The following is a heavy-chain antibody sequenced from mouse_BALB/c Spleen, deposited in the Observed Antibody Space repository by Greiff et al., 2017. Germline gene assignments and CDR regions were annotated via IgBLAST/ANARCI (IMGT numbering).Heavy chain of an antibody. CDR1: GFTFSSYA. CDR2: ISSGGSYT. D-gene: IGHD2-1*01. J-gene: IGHJ4*01. Sequence: EVKLMESGGGLVKPGGSLKLSCAASGFTFSSYAMSWVRQTPEKRLEWVATISSGGSYTYYPDSVKGRFTISRDNANNTLYLQMSSLRSEDTAMYYCARRDGTYAMDYWGQGTSVTVSS. CDR3: ARRDGTYAMDY. V-gene: IGHV5-9-3*01.